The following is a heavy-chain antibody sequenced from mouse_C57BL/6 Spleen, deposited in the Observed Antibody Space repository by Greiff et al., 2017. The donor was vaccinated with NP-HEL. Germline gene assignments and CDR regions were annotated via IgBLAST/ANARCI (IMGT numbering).Heavy chain of an antibody. D-gene: IGHD2-2*01. J-gene: IGHJ1*03. CDR1: GFSLTSYG. CDR3: ARNWGYDWYFDV. Sequence: VQLQESGPGLVQPSQSLSITCTVSGFSLTSYGVHWVRQSPGKGLEWLGVIWSGGSTDYNAAFISRLSISKDNSKSQVFFKMNSLQADDTAIYYCARNWGYDWYFDVWGTGTTVTVSS. CDR2: IWSGGST. V-gene: IGHV2-2*01.